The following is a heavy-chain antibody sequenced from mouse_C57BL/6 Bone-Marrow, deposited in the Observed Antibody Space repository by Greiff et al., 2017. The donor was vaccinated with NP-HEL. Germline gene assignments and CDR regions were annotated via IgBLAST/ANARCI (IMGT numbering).Heavy chain of an antibody. CDR1: GFTFSDYY. D-gene: IGHD1-1*02. V-gene: IGHV5-12*01. CDR2: ISNGGGST. CDR3: ARHQGIYGGFAY. Sequence: EVMLVEPGGGLVQPGGSLKLSCAASGFTFSDYYMYWVRQTPEKSLEWVAYISNGGGSTYYPDTVKGRFTISRDNAKNTQYLQMSRLKSEDTAMYYCARHQGIYGGFAYWGQGTLVTVSA. J-gene: IGHJ3*01.